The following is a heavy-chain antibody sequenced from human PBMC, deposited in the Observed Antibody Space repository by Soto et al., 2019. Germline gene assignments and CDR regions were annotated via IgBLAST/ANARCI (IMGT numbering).Heavy chain of an antibody. Sequence: QVQLVQSGAEVKKPGSSVKVSCKASGGTFSSYTISWVRQAPGQGLEWMRRIIPILGIANYAQKFQGRVTITADKPTSTAYMELSSLRSEDTAVYYCASTGRELPGYYYDIDVWGKGTTVTVSS. CDR3: ASTGRELPGYYYDIDV. CDR2: IIPILGIA. D-gene: IGHD1-26*01. V-gene: IGHV1-69*02. J-gene: IGHJ6*03. CDR1: GGTFSSYT.